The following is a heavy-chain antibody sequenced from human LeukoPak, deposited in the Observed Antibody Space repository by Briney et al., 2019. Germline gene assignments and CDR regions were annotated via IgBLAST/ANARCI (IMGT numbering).Heavy chain of an antibody. D-gene: IGHD3-3*01. Sequence: ASVKVSCKASGGTFSSYAISWVRQAPGQGLEWMGWISAYNGNTNYAQKLQGRVTMTTDTSTSTAYMELRSLRSDDTAVYYCARVPHDFWSGYDANNWFDPWGQGTLVTVSS. CDR3: ARVPHDFWSGYDANNWFDP. V-gene: IGHV1-18*01. CDR2: ISAYNGNT. CDR1: GGTFSSYA. J-gene: IGHJ5*02.